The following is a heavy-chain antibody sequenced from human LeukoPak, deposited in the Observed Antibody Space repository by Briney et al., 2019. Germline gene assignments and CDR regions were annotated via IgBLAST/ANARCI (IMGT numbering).Heavy chain of an antibody. J-gene: IGHJ6*02. CDR1: GFTVSSNY. CDR3: ARDRTYYDSSGCSYGMDV. D-gene: IGHD3-22*01. Sequence: PGGSLRLSCAASGFTVSSNYMSWVRQAPGKGLEWVSVIYSGGSTYYADSVKGRFTISRDNSKNTLYLQMNSLRAEDTAVYYCARDRTYYDSSGCSYGMDVWGQGTTVTVSS. V-gene: IGHV3-66*01. CDR2: IYSGGST.